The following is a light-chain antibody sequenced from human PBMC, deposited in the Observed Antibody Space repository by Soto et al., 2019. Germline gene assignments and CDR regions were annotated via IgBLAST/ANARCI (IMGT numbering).Light chain of an antibody. Sequence: QMTQSPSSLSASVGDRVTITCRASQGISSYLNWYQQKPGKAPKLLIYAASTLQSGVPSRFSGSGSGTDFTLTISCLQSEDFATYYCQQYYSYPTFGQGTRLEIK. J-gene: IGKJ5*01. CDR3: QQYYSYPT. CDR1: QGISSY. V-gene: IGKV1-8*01. CDR2: AAS.